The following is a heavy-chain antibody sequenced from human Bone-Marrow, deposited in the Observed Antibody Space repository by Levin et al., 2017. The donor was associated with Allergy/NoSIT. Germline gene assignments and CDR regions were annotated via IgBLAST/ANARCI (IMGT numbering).Heavy chain of an antibody. V-gene: IGHV3-53*01. D-gene: IGHD2-2*01. J-gene: IGHJ6*03. CDR2: IYSGGST. CDR3: ARGNKDIVVVPARYYYYYYMDV. CDR1: GFTVSSNY. Sequence: PGGSLRLSCAASGFTVSSNYMSWVRQAPGKGLEWVSVIYSGGSTYYADSVKGRFTISRDNSKNTLYLQMNSLRAEDTAVYYCARGNKDIVVVPARYYYYYYMDVWGKGTTVTVSS.